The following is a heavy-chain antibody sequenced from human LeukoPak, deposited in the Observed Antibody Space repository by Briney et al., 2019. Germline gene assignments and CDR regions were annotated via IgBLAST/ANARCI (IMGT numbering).Heavy chain of an antibody. J-gene: IGHJ4*02. CDR1: GFTLSSNY. CDR2: IYSGGST. V-gene: IGHV3-53*01. Sequence: GGALRLSFAASGFTLSSNYMSWVRPAPGKGLAWVSVIYSGGSTYYADSVKGRFTISRDNSKNTLYLQMNSLRAEDTAVYYCARVYTRTHWNRFDYWGQGTLVTVPS. D-gene: IGHD1-1*01. CDR3: ARVYTRTHWNRFDY.